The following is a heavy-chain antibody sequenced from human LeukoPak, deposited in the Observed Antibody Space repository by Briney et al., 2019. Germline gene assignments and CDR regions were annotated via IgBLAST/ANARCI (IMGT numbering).Heavy chain of an antibody. D-gene: IGHD3-3*01. CDR2: IYHSGST. Sequence: SQTLSLTCAVSGGSISSGGYSWSWIRQPPGKGLEWIGYIYHSGSTYYNPSLKSRVTISVDRSKNQFSLKLSSVTAADTAVYYCARAASWRSDLDYWGQGTLVTVSS. J-gene: IGHJ4*02. CDR1: GGSISSGGYS. CDR3: ARAASWRSDLDY. V-gene: IGHV4-30-2*01.